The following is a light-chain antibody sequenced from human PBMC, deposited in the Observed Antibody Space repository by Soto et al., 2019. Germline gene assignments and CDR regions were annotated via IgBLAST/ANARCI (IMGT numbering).Light chain of an antibody. J-gene: IGKJ1*01. CDR1: QSVSSY. Sequence: EIVLTQSPATLSLSPGESATLSCRASQSVSSYLAWYQQKPGQAPRLLIYDASNRATGIPARFSGSGSGTVFSLIFSTLEPEAFAFYYCLNRSKWPPVTFGQGTKVEIK. CDR3: LNRSKWPPVT. CDR2: DAS. V-gene: IGKV3-11*01.